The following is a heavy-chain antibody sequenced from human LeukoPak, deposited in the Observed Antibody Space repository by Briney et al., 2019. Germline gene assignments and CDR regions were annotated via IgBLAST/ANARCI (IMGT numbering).Heavy chain of an antibody. CDR3: AREPGSSSWYNDAFDI. V-gene: IGHV4-4*02. D-gene: IGHD6-13*01. J-gene: IGHJ3*02. CDR2: IYHSGST. CDR1: GGSISNSNW. Sequence: SETLSLTCAVSGGSISNSNWWSWVRQPPGKGLEWIGEIYHSGSTNYNPSLKSRVIISVDKSKNQFSLKLSSVTAADTAVYYCAREPGSSSWYNDAFDIWGQGTMVTVSS.